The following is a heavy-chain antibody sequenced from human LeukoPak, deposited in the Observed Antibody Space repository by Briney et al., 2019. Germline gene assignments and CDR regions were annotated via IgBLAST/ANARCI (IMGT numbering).Heavy chain of an antibody. CDR3: AKASAADYFFDS. Sequence: QTGGSLRLSCAASGFTFSSYAMSWVRQAPGKGLEWVSAISGSGGSTYYADSVKGRFTISRDNSKNTLYLQMNSLRAEDTAVYYCAKASAADYFFDSWGQGTLVTVSS. D-gene: IGHD6-25*01. CDR2: ISGSGGST. V-gene: IGHV3-23*01. CDR1: GFTFSSYA. J-gene: IGHJ4*02.